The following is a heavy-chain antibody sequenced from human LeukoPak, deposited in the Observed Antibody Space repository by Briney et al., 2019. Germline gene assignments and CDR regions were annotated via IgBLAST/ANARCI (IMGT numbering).Heavy chain of an antibody. CDR1: GGSFSGYY. CDR3: ARSKRSGSYYGWGIFDY. Sequence: SETLSLTCAVYGGSFSGYYWSWIRQPPGKGLEWIGEINHSGSTNYNPSLKSRVTISVDTSKDQFSLKLSSVTAADTAVYYCARSKRSGSYYGWGIFDYWGQGTLVTVSS. J-gene: IGHJ4*02. D-gene: IGHD1-26*01. V-gene: IGHV4-34*01. CDR2: INHSGST.